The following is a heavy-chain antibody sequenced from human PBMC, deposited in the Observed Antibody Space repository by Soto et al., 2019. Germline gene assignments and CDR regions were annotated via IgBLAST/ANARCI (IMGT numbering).Heavy chain of an antibody. V-gene: IGHV1-46*01. CDR2: INPSGGST. CDR3: ARDVFSGVYYYGSGSLGLFDY. D-gene: IGHD3-10*01. J-gene: IGHJ4*02. CDR1: VYAFTSYY. Sequence: KVACKGSVYAFTSYYMHWVRQAPGQGLEWMGIINPSGGSTSYAQKFQGRVTMTRDTSTSTVYMELSSLRSEDTAVYYCARDVFSGVYYYGSGSLGLFDYWGQGTLVTVSS.